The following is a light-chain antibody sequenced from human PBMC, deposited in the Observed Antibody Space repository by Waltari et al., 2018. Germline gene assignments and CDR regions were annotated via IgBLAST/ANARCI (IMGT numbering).Light chain of an antibody. CDR2: AAS. Sequence: DIQMTQSPSSLSASVGDRVTITCRASQGISNSLAWYQQKPGKAPKLLLYAASRLESGVPSRFSGSGSGSDYSLTISNLQPGDFASYYCQQYYSTLYTFGQGTKLEIK. V-gene: IGKV1-NL1*01. CDR3: QQYYSTLYT. CDR1: QGISNS. J-gene: IGKJ2*01.